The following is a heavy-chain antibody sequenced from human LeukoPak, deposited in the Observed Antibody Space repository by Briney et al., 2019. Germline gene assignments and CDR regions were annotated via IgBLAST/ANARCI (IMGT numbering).Heavy chain of an antibody. D-gene: IGHD4-17*01. V-gene: IGHV3-33*08. CDR3: ARDLVNDYGDYGNFDY. J-gene: IGHJ4*02. Sequence: GGSLRLSCAASGFTFSSYAMHWVRQAPGKGLEWVAVIWYDGSNKYYADSVKGRFTISRDNSKNTLYLQMNSLRAEDTAVYYCARDLVNDYGDYGNFDYWGQGTLVTVSS. CDR1: GFTFSSYA. CDR2: IWYDGSNK.